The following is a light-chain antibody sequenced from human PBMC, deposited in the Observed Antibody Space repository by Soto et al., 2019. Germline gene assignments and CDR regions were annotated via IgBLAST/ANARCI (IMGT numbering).Light chain of an antibody. J-gene: IGKJ4*01. V-gene: IGKV1-8*01. CDR1: QGVSDS. CDR3: QQLNSYPLT. Sequence: AIRMTQSPSSFSASTGDRVSITCRASQGVSDSLAWYQQKAGKAPKLLVYSTSTLQSGVASRFSGSGSGTDFTLTISSLQPEDFATYYCQQLNSYPLTFGGGTKVDIK. CDR2: STS.